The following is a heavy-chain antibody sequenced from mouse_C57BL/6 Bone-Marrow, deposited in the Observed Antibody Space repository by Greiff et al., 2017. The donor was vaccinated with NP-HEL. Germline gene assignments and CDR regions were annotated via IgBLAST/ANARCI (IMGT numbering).Heavy chain of an antibody. CDR2: IYPGSGST. V-gene: IGHV1-55*01. Sequence: QVQLQQPGAELVKPGASVKMSCKASGYTFTSYWITWVKQRPGQGLEWIGDIYPGSGSTNYNEKFKSKATLTVDTSSSTAYMQLSSLTSEDSAVYYCASFYYDYDGYYFDYWGQGTTLTVSS. J-gene: IGHJ2*01. D-gene: IGHD2-4*01. CDR1: GYTFTSYW. CDR3: ASFYYDYDGYYFDY.